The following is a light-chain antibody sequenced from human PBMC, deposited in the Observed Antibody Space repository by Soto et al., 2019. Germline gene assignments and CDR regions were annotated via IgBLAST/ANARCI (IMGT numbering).Light chain of an antibody. CDR2: DVN. Sequence: QSALTQPRSVSGSPGQSVTISCTGSSDDVGGYSFVSWYQQYPGEAPKLVIYDVNKRPSGVPDRFSASKSDNAASLTISGLQAEDEAEYFCCSYAATYSVLFGGGTKLTVL. CDR1: SDDVGGYSF. V-gene: IGLV2-11*01. J-gene: IGLJ2*01. CDR3: CSYAATYSVL.